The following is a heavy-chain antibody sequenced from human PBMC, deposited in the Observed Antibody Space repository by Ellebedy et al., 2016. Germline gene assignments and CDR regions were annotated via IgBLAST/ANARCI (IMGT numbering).Heavy chain of an antibody. D-gene: IGHD2-15*01. Sequence: SVKVSXXASGGTFSSYAISWVRQAPGQGLEWMGGIIPIFGTANYAQKFQGRVTITADESTSTAYMELSSLRSEDTAVYYCARDSLVVVAATRVYYYYYGMDVWGQGTTVTVSS. V-gene: IGHV1-69*13. J-gene: IGHJ6*02. CDR3: ARDSLVVVAATRVYYYYYGMDV. CDR1: GGTFSSYA. CDR2: IIPIFGTA.